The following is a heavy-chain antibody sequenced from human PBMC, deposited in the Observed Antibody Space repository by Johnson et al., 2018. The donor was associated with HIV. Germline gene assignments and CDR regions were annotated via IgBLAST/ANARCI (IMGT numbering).Heavy chain of an antibody. D-gene: IGHD5-24*01. CDR1: GFTFSSYA. CDR3: AREVDGFEI. J-gene: IGHJ3*02. V-gene: IGHV3-30*14. Sequence: QVQLVESGGGVVRPGGSMRLSCAASGFTFSSYAMHWVRQAPGKGLEWVAVISYDGSNKYYADSVKDRFTISRDNSKNTLYLQMNSLRSEDTAVYFCAREVDGFEIRGQGTMVIVSS. CDR2: ISYDGSNK.